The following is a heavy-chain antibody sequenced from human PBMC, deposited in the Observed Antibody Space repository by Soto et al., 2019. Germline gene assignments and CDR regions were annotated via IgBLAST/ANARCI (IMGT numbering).Heavy chain of an antibody. CDR2: ISYDGSNK. D-gene: IGHD3-3*01. V-gene: IGHV3-30-3*01. J-gene: IGHJ3*02. CDR3: ARGAVALWSGWDDAFDI. CDR1: GFTFSSYA. Sequence: QVQLVESGGGVVQPGRSLRLSCAASGFTFSSYAMHWVRQAPGKGLEWVAVISYDGSNKYYADSVKGRFTISRDNSKTTVYLQMNGLRSEDTAVYYCARGAVALWSGWDDAFDIWGQGTMVTVSS.